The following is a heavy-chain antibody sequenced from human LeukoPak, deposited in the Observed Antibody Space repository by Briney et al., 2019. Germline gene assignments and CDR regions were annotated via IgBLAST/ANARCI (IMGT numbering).Heavy chain of an antibody. CDR1: GGSISSYY. J-gene: IGHJ5*02. D-gene: IGHD2-15*01. CDR3: ARVVAALGWFDP. CDR2: IYYSGST. Sequence: SETLSLTCTVSGGSISSYYWSWIRQPPGKGLEWIGYIYYSGSTNYNPSLKSRVTISVDTSKNQFSLKLSSVTAADTAVYYCARVVAALGWFDPWGQGTLVTVSS. V-gene: IGHV4-59*12.